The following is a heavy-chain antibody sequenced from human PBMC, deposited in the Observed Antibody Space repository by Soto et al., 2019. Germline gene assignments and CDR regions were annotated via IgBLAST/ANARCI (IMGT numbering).Heavy chain of an antibody. Sequence: ASVKVSCKASGYTFTGYYMHWVRQAPGQGLEWMGWINPNSGGTNYAQKFQGWVTMTRDTSISTAYMELSRLRSDDTAVYYCARALYGDYVAEFDPWGQGTLVTVSS. CDR2: INPNSGGT. CDR1: GYTFTGYY. J-gene: IGHJ5*02. CDR3: ARALYGDYVAEFDP. V-gene: IGHV1-2*04. D-gene: IGHD4-17*01.